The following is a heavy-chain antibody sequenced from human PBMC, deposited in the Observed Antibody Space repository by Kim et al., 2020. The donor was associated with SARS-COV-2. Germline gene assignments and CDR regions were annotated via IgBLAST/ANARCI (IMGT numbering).Heavy chain of an antibody. D-gene: IGHD2-21*02. CDR3: AGEAMGDHDSAPVDY. J-gene: IGHJ4*02. V-gene: IGHV3-21*01. Sequence: DALRGRFTITRDNAKNSVYRQMNSLRVEDTAVYYCAGEAMGDHDSAPVDYWGQGTLVTVSS.